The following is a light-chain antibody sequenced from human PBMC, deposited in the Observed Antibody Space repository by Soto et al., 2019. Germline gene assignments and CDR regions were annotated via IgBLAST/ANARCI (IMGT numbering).Light chain of an antibody. Sequence: QSVLTQPSSLSGSPGQSITISCTGTISDVGVYNYVSWYQQHPGKVPKLMIYEVSNRPSGVSNRFSGSKSGNTASLTISGLQAEDEADYYCMSYRTTNTLVFGTGTKVTVL. CDR1: ISDVGVYNY. CDR2: EVS. J-gene: IGLJ1*01. V-gene: IGLV2-14*01. CDR3: MSYRTTNTLV.